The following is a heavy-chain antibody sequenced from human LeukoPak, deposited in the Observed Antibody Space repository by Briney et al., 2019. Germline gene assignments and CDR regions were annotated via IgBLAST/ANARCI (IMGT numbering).Heavy chain of an antibody. J-gene: IGHJ3*02. CDR3: ARAAWPSTGTINDAFDI. V-gene: IGHV1-18*01. CDR2: ISAYNGNT. D-gene: IGHD1-1*01. Sequence: ASVKVSCKASGYTFTSYGISWVRQAPGQGLEWMGWISAYNGNTNYAQKLQGRVTMTTDTSTSTAYMELRSLRSDDTAVYYCARAAWPSTGTINDAFDIWGQGTMVTASS. CDR1: GYTFTSYG.